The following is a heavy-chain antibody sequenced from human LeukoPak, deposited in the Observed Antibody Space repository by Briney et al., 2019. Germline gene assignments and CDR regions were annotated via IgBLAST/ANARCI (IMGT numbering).Heavy chain of an antibody. CDR2: SYNSGST. CDR3: AREVIVSTTSVFDY. Sequence: PSQTLSLTCTFSGGSIRSGDYYWSWIRQPPGKGLEWIGYSYNSGSTYYNPSLKSRVTISIDTSKNQFSLRLTSVTAADTAVYFCAREVIVSTTSVFDYWGQGILVTVSS. D-gene: IGHD5/OR15-5a*01. V-gene: IGHV4-30-4*01. J-gene: IGHJ4*02. CDR1: GGSIRSGDYY.